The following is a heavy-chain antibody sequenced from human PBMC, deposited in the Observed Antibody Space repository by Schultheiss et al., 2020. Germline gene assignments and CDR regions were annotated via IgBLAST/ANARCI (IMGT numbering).Heavy chain of an antibody. CDR2: IYYSGST. Sequence: SETLSLTCTVSGGSFSSYYWSWIRQPPGKGLEWIGSIYYSGSTYYNPSLKSRVTISVDTSKNQFSLKLSSVTAADTAVYYCARHPRITGGTPASPPDYWGQGTLVTVSS. J-gene: IGHJ4*02. CDR1: GGSFSSYY. CDR3: ARHPRITGGTPASPPDY. D-gene: IGHD1-20*01. V-gene: IGHV4-39*01.